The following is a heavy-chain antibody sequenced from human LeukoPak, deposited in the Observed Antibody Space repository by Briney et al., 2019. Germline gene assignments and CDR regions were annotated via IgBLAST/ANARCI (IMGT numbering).Heavy chain of an antibody. CDR2: IYYTGST. CDR1: GGSINTYY. CDR3: ARVTGYVVEDYFDY. D-gene: IGHD2-15*01. Sequence: SETLSLTCTVSGGSINTYYWSWIRQPPGKGLEWIGYIYYTGSTYYNPSLKSRVTISVDTSKNQFSLRLSSVTAADTAVYYYARVTGYVVEDYFDYWGQGTLVTVSS. J-gene: IGHJ4*02. V-gene: IGHV4-59*01.